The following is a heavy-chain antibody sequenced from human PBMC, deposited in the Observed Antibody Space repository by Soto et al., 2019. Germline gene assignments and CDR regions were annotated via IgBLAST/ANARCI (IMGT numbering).Heavy chain of an antibody. CDR3: ARVKRITIFGVVSSRKYGMDV. J-gene: IGHJ6*02. D-gene: IGHD3-3*01. V-gene: IGHV4-34*01. Sequence: PSETLSLTCAVYGWSFSGYYWSWIRQPPGKGLEWIGEINHSGSTNYNPSLKSRVTISVDTSKNQFSLKLSSVTAADTAVYYCARVKRITIFGVVSSRKYGMDVWGQVTTVTVSS. CDR1: GWSFSGYY. CDR2: INHSGST.